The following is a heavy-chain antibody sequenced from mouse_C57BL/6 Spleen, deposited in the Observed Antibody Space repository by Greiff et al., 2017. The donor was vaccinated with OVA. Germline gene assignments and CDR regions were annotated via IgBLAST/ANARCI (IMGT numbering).Heavy chain of an antibody. J-gene: IGHJ2*01. V-gene: IGHV1-53*01. D-gene: IGHD4-1*01. CDR1: GYTFTSYW. CDR2: INPSNGGT. Sequence: VQLQQPGTELVKPGASVKLSCKASGYTFTSYWMHWVKQRPGQGLEWIGNINPSNGGTNYNEKFKSKATLTVDKSSSTAYMQLSSLTSEDSAVYYCARWGWDEGARFDYWGQGTTLTVSS. CDR3: ARWGWDEGARFDY.